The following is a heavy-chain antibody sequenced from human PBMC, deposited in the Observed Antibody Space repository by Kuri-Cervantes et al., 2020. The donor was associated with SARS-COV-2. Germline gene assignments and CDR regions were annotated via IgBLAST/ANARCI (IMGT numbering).Heavy chain of an antibody. CDR3: AALKREYSSSWYIDH. CDR1: GGSISSYY. CDR2: IYYSGST. J-gene: IGHJ4*02. Sequence: SETLSLTCTVSGGSISSYYWSWIRQPPGKGLEWIGYIYYSGSTNYNPSLKSRVTISVDTSKNQFSLKLSSVTAADTAVYYCAALKREYSSSWYIDHWGQGTLVTVSS. V-gene: IGHV4-59*08. D-gene: IGHD6-13*01.